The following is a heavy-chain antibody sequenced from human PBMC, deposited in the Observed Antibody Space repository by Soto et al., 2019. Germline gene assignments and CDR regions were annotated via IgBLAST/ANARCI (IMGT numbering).Heavy chain of an antibody. CDR1: GKSLSGYY. D-gene: IGHD1-26*01. Sequence: QVQLQQWGAGLLKPSETLSLTCAVYGKSLSGYYWSWIRQPPGKALEWIGEINHSGNTNYNPSLKSRVTISVDTSKNQLFLNLSSVTAADTAMYHCARHHVRGRTIAGAAEFWGQGTLVTVSS. J-gene: IGHJ4*02. V-gene: IGHV4-34*01. CDR2: INHSGNT. CDR3: ARHHVRGRTIAGAAEF.